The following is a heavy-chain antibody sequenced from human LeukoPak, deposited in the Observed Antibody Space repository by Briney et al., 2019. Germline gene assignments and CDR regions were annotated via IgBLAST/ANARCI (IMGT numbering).Heavy chain of an antibody. V-gene: IGHV4-31*11. CDR1: GDSISSGGYW. D-gene: IGHD5-12*01. Sequence: PSETLSLTCAVSGDSISSGGYWWSWIRQHPGKGPEWIGYISYGVNTYYNLSLKSRVAISADTPKNQFSLKLSSTTAADTAVYYCARAPVATPSEFDYWGQGTLVTVSS. CDR2: ISYGVNT. J-gene: IGHJ4*02. CDR3: ARAPVATPSEFDY.